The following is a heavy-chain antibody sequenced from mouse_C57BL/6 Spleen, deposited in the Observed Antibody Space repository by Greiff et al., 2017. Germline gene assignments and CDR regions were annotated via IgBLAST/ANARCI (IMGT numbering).Heavy chain of an antibody. CDR3: ARVSYGTPAY. J-gene: IGHJ3*01. CDR2: INPNNGGT. Sequence: VHVKQSGPELVKPGASVKMSCKASGYTFTDYNMHWVKQSHGKSLEWIGYINPNNGGTSYNQKFKGKATLTVNKSSSTAYMELRSLTSEDSAVYYCARVSYGTPAYWGQGTLVTVSA. CDR1: GYTFTDYN. V-gene: IGHV1-22*01. D-gene: IGHD1-1*01.